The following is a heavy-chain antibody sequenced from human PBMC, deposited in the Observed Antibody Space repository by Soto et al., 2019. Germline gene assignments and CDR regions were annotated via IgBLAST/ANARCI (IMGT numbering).Heavy chain of an antibody. D-gene: IGHD4-17*01. CDR1: GFTFTSYA. V-gene: IGHV3-30-3*01. CDR2: MSYDGGRT. CDR3: ARDRPYGGPNWFDP. J-gene: IGHJ5*02. Sequence: QVQLVESGGGVVQPGGSLRLSCATSGFTFTSYAMHWVRQAPGKGLEWVAVMSYDGGRTDYADAVKGRFTISRDTSKNTLSLQMNNLRPDDTAMYYCARDRPYGGPNWFDPWGQGTLVTVSS.